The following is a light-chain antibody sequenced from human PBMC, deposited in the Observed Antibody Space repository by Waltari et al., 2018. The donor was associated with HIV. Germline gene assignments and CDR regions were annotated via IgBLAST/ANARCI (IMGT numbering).Light chain of an antibody. V-gene: IGLV3-25*03. CDR3: QSADSSGTYAV. Sequence: SYELTQPPSVSVSPGQTARITCSGDVLPKQYAYWYQQKPGQAPVVVISKDSERPSGIPERFSGSSSGTTVTSTISGVQAEDEADYYCQSADSSGTYAVFGGGTQLTVL. CDR1: VLPKQY. J-gene: IGLJ7*01. CDR2: KDS.